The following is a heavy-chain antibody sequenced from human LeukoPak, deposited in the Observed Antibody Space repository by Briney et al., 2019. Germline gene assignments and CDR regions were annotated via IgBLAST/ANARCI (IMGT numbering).Heavy chain of an antibody. CDR1: GGSFSGYY. Sequence: PSETLSLTCAVYGGSFSGYYWSWIRHPAGKRLEWIGEINHSGSTNYNPSLKSRVTISVDTSKNQFSLKLSSVTAADTAVYYCARGDSYYYGSGSYPFDYWGQGTLVTVSS. D-gene: IGHD3-10*01. CDR3: ARGDSYYYGSGSYPFDY. V-gene: IGHV4-34*01. CDR2: INHSGST. J-gene: IGHJ4*02.